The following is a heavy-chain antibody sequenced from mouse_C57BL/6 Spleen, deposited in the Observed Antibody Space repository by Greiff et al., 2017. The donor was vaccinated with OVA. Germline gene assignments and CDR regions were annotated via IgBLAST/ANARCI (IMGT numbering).Heavy chain of an antibody. Sequence: EVNLVESGGGLVKPGGSLKLSCAASGFTFSDYGMHWVRQAPEKGLEWVAYISSGSSTIYYADTVKGRFTISRDNAKNTLFLQMTSLRSEDTAMYYCARPYGNYKAWFAYWGQGTLVTVSA. V-gene: IGHV5-17*01. CDR2: ISSGSSTI. D-gene: IGHD2-1*01. J-gene: IGHJ3*01. CDR1: GFTFSDYG. CDR3: ARPYGNYKAWFAY.